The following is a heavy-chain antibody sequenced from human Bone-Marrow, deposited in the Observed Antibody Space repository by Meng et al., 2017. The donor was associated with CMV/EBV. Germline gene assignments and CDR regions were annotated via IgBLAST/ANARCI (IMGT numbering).Heavy chain of an antibody. CDR1: GGTFSSYT. D-gene: IGHD3-22*01. J-gene: IGHJ5*02. CDR3: ARLSSNYYDSSGRNWFDP. CDR2: IIPILGIA. Sequence: SVKVSCKASGGTFSSYTISWARQAPGQGLEWMGRIIPILGIANYAQKFQGRVTITADKSTSTAYMELSSLRSEDTAVYYCARLSSNYYDSSGRNWFDPWGQGTLVTVSS. V-gene: IGHV1-69*02.